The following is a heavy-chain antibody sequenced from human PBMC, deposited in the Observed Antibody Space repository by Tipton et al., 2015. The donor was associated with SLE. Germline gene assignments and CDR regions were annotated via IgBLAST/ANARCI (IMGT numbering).Heavy chain of an antibody. J-gene: IGHJ4*02. CDR3: ASYSSTFGY. CDR2: IRFDGGNK. CDR1: GFTFTSYA. Sequence: SLRLSCAASGFTFTSYAMHWVRQAPGKGLEWVAFIRFDGGNKYYADSVKGRFTISRDNAKNSLYLQMNSLRAEDTAVYYCASYSSTFGYWGQGTLVTVSS. D-gene: IGHD6-13*01. V-gene: IGHV3-30*02.